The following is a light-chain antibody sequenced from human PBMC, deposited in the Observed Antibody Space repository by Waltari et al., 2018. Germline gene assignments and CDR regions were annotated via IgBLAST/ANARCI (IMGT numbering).Light chain of an antibody. J-gene: IGKJ5*01. CDR1: QSVVHSSKNKNY. CDR2: WAS. Sequence: DTVMTHSPDSLAVSLGARATTTCKSRQSVVHSSKNKNYLAWYQQKPGQPLKLLMYWASNRGSGVPDRFSGSGSGTDFTLTISSLQAEDVAVYYCQQHYTAPITFGQGTRLDIK. V-gene: IGKV4-1*01. CDR3: QQHYTAPIT.